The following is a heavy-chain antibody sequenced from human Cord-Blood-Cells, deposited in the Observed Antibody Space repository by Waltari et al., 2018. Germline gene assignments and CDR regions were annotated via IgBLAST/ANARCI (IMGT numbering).Heavy chain of an antibody. CDR1: GFTFSDHY. D-gene: IGHD2-21*01. CDR3: ARAYCGGDCYPDSSYWYFDL. Sequence: GGLVQPGGSLRLSCAASGFTFSDHYMDWVRQAPGKGLEWVGRTRNKANSYTTEYAASVKGRFTISRDDSKNSLYLQMNSLKTEDTAVYYCARAYCGGDCYPDSSYWYFDLWGRGTLVTVSS. J-gene: IGHJ2*01. CDR2: TRNKANSYTT. V-gene: IGHV3-72*01.